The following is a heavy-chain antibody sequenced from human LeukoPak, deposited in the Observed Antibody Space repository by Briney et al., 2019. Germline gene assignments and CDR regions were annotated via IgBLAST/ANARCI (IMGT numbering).Heavy chain of an antibody. D-gene: IGHD2-2*01. V-gene: IGHV3-33*06. CDR1: GFSFSDYG. CDR2: IWYDGSQK. J-gene: IGHJ5*02. CDR3: AKVVPAAIGWFDP. Sequence: GGSLRLSCAASGFSFSDYGMHWVRQAPGEGLEWVGAIWYDGSQKNYGDSAKGRFTISRDNSKDKLYLQMDSLRGEDTAVYYCAKVVPAAIGWFDPWGQGTLVTVSS.